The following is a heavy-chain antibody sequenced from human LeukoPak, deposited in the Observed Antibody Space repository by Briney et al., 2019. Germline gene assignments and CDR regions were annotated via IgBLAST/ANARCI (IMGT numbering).Heavy chain of an antibody. CDR3: ARGLAYYYDSSGQTYYFDY. J-gene: IGHJ4*02. D-gene: IGHD3-22*01. Sequence: QASETLSLTCTVSGGSISSSYWSWIRQPPGKGLEWIGYIYYSGSTNYNPSLKSRVTISVDTSKNQFSLKLSSVTAADPALYYCARGLAYYYDSSGQTYYFDYWGQGTLVTVSS. CDR1: GGSISSSY. V-gene: IGHV4-59*01. CDR2: IYYSGST.